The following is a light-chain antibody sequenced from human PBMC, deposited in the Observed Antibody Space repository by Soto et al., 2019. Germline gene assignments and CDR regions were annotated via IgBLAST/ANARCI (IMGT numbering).Light chain of an antibody. V-gene: IGLV2-14*01. Sequence: QSALAQPASVSGSPGQSITISCTGTSSDVGGSDHVSWYQQHPGKAPKLIIYEVTNWPSGVSHRFSGSKSGNTASLTISGLQAEDEAHYYCSSYTTSTTLDVFGTGTKVTVL. J-gene: IGLJ1*01. CDR3: SSYTTSTTLDV. CDR2: EVT. CDR1: SSDVGGSDH.